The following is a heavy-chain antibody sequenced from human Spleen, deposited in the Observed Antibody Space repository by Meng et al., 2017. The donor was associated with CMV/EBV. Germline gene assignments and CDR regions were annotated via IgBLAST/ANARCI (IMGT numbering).Heavy chain of an antibody. CDR1: GDTFTDYY. CDR2: INPNSGET. D-gene: IGHD4-17*01. J-gene: IGHJ5*02. V-gene: IGHV1-2*02. CDR3: TRDAHLTTVTPNWFDP. Sequence: QVQLVQSGDELRKPGASVKVSCKASGDTFTDYYMHWVRQAPGQGLEWMGCINPNSGETNYAQKFQGRVTMTRDTSISTAYMELSRLRSDDTAVYYCTRDAHLTTVTPNWFDPWGQGTLVTVSS.